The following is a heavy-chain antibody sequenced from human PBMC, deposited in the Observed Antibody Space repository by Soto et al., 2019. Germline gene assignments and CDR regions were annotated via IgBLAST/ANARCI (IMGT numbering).Heavy chain of an antibody. J-gene: IGHJ4*02. V-gene: IGHV4-59*01. CDR1: GASISSYY. CDR2: IFHSGST. Sequence: QVQLQESGPGLVKPSETLSLTCTASGASISSYYWSWIRQPPGKGLEWVGFIFHSGSTNCNPSLKSGVTFSVDTSTNQFSLKLTSVTAADTAVYYCSRDQNGSPHFDYWGQGILITVSS. CDR3: SRDQNGSPHFDY. D-gene: IGHD1-26*01.